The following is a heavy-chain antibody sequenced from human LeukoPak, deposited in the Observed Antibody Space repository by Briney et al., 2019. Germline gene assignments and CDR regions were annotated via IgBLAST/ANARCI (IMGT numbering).Heavy chain of an antibody. CDR3: ARQGDHYDSSGYL. J-gene: IGHJ5*02. D-gene: IGHD3-22*01. CDR1: GGSISSYY. CDR2: IYYSGST. Sequence: SETLSLTCTVSGGSISSYYWSWIRQPPGKGLEWIGYIYYSGSTNYNPSLKSRVTISVDTSKNQFSLKLSSVTAADTAVYYCARQGDHYDSSGYLWGQGTLVTVSS. V-gene: IGHV4-59*01.